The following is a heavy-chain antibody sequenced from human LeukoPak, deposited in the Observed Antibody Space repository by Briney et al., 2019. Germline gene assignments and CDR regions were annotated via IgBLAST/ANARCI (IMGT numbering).Heavy chain of an antibody. D-gene: IGHD6-13*01. CDR1: GYSISSGYY. Sequence: SETLSLTCAVSGYSISSGYYWGWIRQPPGKGREWIGSIYHSGSTYYNPSLKSRVTISVDTSKNQFSLKLSSVTAADTAVYYCARDYSSSWYFDYWGQGTLVTVSS. CDR2: IYHSGST. CDR3: ARDYSSSWYFDY. J-gene: IGHJ4*02. V-gene: IGHV4-38-2*02.